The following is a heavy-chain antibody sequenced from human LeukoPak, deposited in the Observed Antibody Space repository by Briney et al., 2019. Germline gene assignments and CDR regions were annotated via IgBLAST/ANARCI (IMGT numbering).Heavy chain of an antibody. J-gene: IGHJ4*02. V-gene: IGHV1-18*01. D-gene: IGHD5-12*01. Sequence: ASVKVSCKASGYTFTSYHINWVRQAPGQGLEWMGWISVYNGYTEFAQKFQGRVTMTTDTSTRTTYMELRGLRSDDTAVYYCARGRSTGYPYYFEYWGQGTLVTVSS. CDR3: ARGRSTGYPYYFEY. CDR2: ISVYNGYT. CDR1: GYTFTSYH.